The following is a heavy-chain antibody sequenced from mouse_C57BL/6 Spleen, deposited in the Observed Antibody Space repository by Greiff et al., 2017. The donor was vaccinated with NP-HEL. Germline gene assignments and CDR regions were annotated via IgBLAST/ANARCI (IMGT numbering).Heavy chain of an antibody. V-gene: IGHV2-2*01. CDR3: ARDYYYGTMDY. CDR2: IWSGGST. D-gene: IGHD1-1*01. CDR1: GFSLTSYG. J-gene: IGHJ4*01. Sequence: QVHVKQSGPGLVQPSQSLSITCTVSGFSLTSYGVHWVRQSPGKGLEWLGVIWSGGSTDYNAAFISSLSISTDNSTSQVFFKMNSLKADDTAIYDCARDYYYGTMDYRGQGTSVTVAS.